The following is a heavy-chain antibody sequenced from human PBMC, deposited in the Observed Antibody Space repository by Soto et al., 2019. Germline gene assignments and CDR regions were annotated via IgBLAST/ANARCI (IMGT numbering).Heavy chain of an antibody. CDR1: GFTFSSYG. CDR3: AKAPYHYCSSTSCYGNYVDY. V-gene: IGHV3-30*18. J-gene: IGHJ4*02. CDR2: ISYDGSNK. D-gene: IGHD2-2*01. Sequence: GGSLRLSCAASGFTFSSYGRHWVRQAPGKGLEWVAVISYDGSNKYYADSAKGRFTISRDNSKNTLYLQMNSLRAEDTAVYYCAKAPYHYCSSTSCYGNYVDYWGQGTLVTVSS.